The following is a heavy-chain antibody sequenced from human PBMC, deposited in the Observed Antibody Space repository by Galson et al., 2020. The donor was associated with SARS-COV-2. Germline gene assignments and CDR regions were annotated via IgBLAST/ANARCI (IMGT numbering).Heavy chain of an antibody. CDR2: IYYSGST. V-gene: IGHV4-31*01. J-gene: IGHJ4*02. D-gene: IGHD5-18*01. Sequence: SETLSLTCTVSGGSISSGGYYWSWIRQHPGKGLEWIGYIYYSGSTYYNPSLKSLVTISVDTSKNQFSLKLSSVTAADTAVYYCAGAVSIQLWLGCNNYYFDYWGQGTLVTVSS. CDR1: GGSISSGGYY. CDR3: AGAVSIQLWLGCNNYYFDY.